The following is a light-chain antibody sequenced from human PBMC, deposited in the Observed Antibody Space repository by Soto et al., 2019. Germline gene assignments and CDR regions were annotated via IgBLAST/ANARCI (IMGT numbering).Light chain of an antibody. V-gene: IGKV1-39*01. J-gene: IGKJ2*01. Sequence: DLQMTQSPSSLSASVGDRVSITCRTSETISSNYLNWYQQKPGNAPKLLVYAASILQSGVPSRFAGGGFGTEFTLTITSLQPEDFAIYFCQQSFDTSYTFGRGTKLVI. CDR1: ETISSNY. CDR2: AAS. CDR3: QQSFDTSYT.